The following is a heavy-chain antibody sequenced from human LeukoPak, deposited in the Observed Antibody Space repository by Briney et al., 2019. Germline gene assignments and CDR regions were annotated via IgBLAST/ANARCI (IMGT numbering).Heavy chain of an antibody. CDR3: AKDELLYYDFWSGYYY. D-gene: IGHD3-3*01. J-gene: IGHJ4*02. V-gene: IGHV3-23*01. CDR1: GGSISSYY. CDR2: ISGSGGST. Sequence: LTCTVSGGSISSYYWSWVRQAPGKGLEWVSAISGSGGSTYYADSVKGRFTISRDNSKNTLYLQMNSLRAEDTAVYYCAKDELLYYDFWSGYYYWGQGTLVTVSS.